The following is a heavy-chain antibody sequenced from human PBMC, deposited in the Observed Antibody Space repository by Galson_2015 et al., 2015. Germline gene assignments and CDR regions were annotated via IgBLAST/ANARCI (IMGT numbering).Heavy chain of an antibody. CDR2: IKSKTDGGTT. V-gene: IGHV3-15*01. CDR1: GFTFSNAR. D-gene: IGHD2-2*01. Sequence: SLRLSCAASGFTFSNARMSWVRQAPGKGLEWVGRIKSKTDGGTTDYAAPVKGRFTISRDDSKNTLYLQMNSLKTENTAVDYCTATALYCSSTSCVCYYGRDVWGQGTTVTVSS. J-gene: IGHJ6*02. CDR3: TATALYCSSTSCVCYYGRDV.